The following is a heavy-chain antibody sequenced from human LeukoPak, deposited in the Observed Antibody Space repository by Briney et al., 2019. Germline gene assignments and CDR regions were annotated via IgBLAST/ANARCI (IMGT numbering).Heavy chain of an antibody. V-gene: IGHV1-69*05. D-gene: IGHD6-13*01. CDR2: IIPMFGTA. Sequence: GASVKVSCKASGGTFSSYEISWVRQAPGQGLEWMGGIIPMFGTAKYAQKFQGRVTITTDKSTSTAYMELSSLRSEDTAVYYCARNSGIAAAGPPQNWFDPWGQGTLVTVSS. CDR3: ARNSGIAAAGPPQNWFDP. J-gene: IGHJ5*02. CDR1: GGTFSSYE.